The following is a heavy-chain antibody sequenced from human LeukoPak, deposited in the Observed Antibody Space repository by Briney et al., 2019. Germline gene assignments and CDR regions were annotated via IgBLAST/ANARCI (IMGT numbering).Heavy chain of an antibody. CDR1: GYTFTGFY. V-gene: IGHV1-2*02. J-gene: IGHJ3*01. D-gene: IGHD5/OR15-5a*01. Sequence: ASVKVSCKASGYTFTGFYLHWVRQAPGQGLEWMGWINPNSGGTTYAQKFQGRVTMTRNTSISTAYMELSSLRSEDTAVYYCAIHPSRRDLSPWGQGTMVTVSS. CDR2: INPNSGGT. CDR3: AIHPSRRDLSP.